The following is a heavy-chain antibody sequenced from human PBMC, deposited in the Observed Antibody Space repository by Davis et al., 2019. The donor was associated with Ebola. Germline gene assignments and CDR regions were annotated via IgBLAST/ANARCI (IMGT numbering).Heavy chain of an antibody. Sequence: PSETLSLTCAISGDSVSSGGWNWIRQSPSRGLEWLGRTYYSSKWYTGYAESVKSRINISPDTAKNQFSLHLNSVTPEDTAVYYCARGWLRSGLDVWGKGAAVIVSS. CDR1: GDSVSSGG. CDR2: TYYSSKWYT. D-gene: IGHD5-12*01. CDR3: ARGWLRSGLDV. J-gene: IGHJ6*04. V-gene: IGHV6-1*01.